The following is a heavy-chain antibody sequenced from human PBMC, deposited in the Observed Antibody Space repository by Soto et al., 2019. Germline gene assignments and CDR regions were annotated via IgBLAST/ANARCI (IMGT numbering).Heavy chain of an antibody. J-gene: IGHJ4*02. D-gene: IGHD3-22*01. Sequence: PGESLKISCKGSGYSFTSHWIGWVRQMPGKGLEWMGIIYPGDSDTRYSPSFQGQVTISADKSISTAYLQWSSLKASDTAMYYCARRPRPGSLLRGNYFDYWGQGTLVTVSS. CDR3: ARRPRPGSLLRGNYFDY. V-gene: IGHV5-51*01. CDR1: GYSFTSHW. CDR2: IYPGDSDT.